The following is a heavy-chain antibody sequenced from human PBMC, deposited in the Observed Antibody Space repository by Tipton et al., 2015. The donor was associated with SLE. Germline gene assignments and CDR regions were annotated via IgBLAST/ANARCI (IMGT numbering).Heavy chain of an antibody. V-gene: IGHV4-59*08. Sequence: TLSLTCTVSGASINSYYWSWIRKPPGKGLEWIGFVYYSGTHSNPSLKSRVTISLDSAKNQFSLKLTSVTAADAAVYYCARRGISVNSYDYWAQGTLVAVSS. D-gene: IGHD5-24*01. CDR2: VYYSGT. J-gene: IGHJ4*02. CDR1: GASINSYY. CDR3: ARRGISVNSYDY.